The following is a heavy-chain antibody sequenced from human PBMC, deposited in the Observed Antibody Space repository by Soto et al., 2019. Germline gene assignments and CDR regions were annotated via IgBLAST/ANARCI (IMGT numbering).Heavy chain of an antibody. CDR2: IYYTGGT. CDR3: AREGPPIRAHNPPEYFQH. V-gene: IGHV4-39*02. J-gene: IGHJ1*01. CDR1: GDSISTRSNY. Sequence: SETLSLTCTVSGDSISTRSNYWAWIRQPPGKGLEWIGSIYYTGGTYYNPSLKSRVTLFLDTSKNQFSLNPNSVTAADTAVYYCAREGPPIRAHNPPEYFQHWGQGTPVTVSS.